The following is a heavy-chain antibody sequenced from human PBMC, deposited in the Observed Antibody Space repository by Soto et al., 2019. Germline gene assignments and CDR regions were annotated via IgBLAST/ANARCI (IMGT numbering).Heavy chain of an antibody. CDR2: ISAYNGNT. CDR1: GYTFTSYG. J-gene: IGHJ4*02. CDR3: ARGHYVYGDPDFCY. V-gene: IGHV1-18*01. Sequence: ASVKVSCKASGYTFTSYGISWVRQAPGQGLEWMGWISAYNGNTNYAQKLQGRVTMTTDTSTSTAYMELRSLRSDDTAVYYCARGHYVYGDPDFCYWGQGTMVTVSS. D-gene: IGHD4-17*01.